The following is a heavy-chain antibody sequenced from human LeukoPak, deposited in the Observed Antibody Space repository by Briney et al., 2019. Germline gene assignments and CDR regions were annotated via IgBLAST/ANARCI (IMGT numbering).Heavy chain of an antibody. V-gene: IGHV1-2*02. J-gene: IGHJ5*02. CDR2: INPNSGGT. CDR1: GYTFTGYY. D-gene: IGHD5-12*01. CDR3: AIAIRLRGYSGYDGFDP. Sequence: ASVKGSCKASGYTFTGYYMHWVRQAPGQGLEWMGWINPNSGGTNYAQKFQGRVTMTRDTSISTAYMELSRLRSDDTAVYYCAIAIRLRGYSGYDGFDPWGQGTLVTVSS.